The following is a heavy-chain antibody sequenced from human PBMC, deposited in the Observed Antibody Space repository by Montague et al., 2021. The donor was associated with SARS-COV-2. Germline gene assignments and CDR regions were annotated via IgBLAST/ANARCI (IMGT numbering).Heavy chain of an antibody. Sequence: SETLSLTCSVSGGSFSSGDSYWGLLRQAPGKLLEWIGVLHYAGSAYYNPSLRSRVTISADTSKNQFSLKLNSVTAADTAVYYCVATYNGDWYYFDYWGQGTLVTVSS. CDR2: LHYAGSA. D-gene: IGHD2-21*02. CDR1: GGSFSSGDSY. J-gene: IGHJ4*02. V-gene: IGHV4-39*01. CDR3: VATYNGDWYYFDY.